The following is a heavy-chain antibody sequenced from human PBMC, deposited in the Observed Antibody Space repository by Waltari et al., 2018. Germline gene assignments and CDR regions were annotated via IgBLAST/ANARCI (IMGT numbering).Heavy chain of an antibody. CDR3: ARLAPRTYRSPVPGRHYYYGMDV. V-gene: IGHV3-74*01. Sequence: EEQLLESGGGLVQPGDSLRLSCAGSGFRFSNYWMNWVRQAPGKGLVWVARIGNDDTSISYAESVKGRFTSSRDNAKNTVYLQMKRLRVEDTAVYYCARLAPRTYRSPVPGRHYYYGMDVWGQGTTVTVSS. CDR1: GFRFSNYW. CDR2: IGNDDTSI. D-gene: IGHD3-10*01. J-gene: IGHJ6*02.